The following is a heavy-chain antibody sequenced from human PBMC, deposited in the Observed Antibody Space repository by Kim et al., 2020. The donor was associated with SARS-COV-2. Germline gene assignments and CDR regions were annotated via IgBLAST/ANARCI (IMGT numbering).Heavy chain of an antibody. CDR2: ICYDGSKK. CDR1: GFSFSGHV. V-gene: IGHV3-33*01. CDR3: ARLYGTSIDY. J-gene: IGHJ4*02. Sequence: GGSLRLSCAASGFSFSGHVMHWLRQAPGKGLEWVALICYDGSKKYYADSVKGRFTISRDNSRNTLYLQMNSLGAEDTAVYYCARLYGTSIDYWGQGTVVT. D-gene: IGHD2-8*01.